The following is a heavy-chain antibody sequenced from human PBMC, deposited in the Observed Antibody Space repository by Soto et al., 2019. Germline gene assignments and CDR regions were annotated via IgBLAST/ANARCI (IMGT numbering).Heavy chain of an antibody. CDR1: GFSFSNYA. V-gene: IGHV3-23*05. CDR3: AKGDGGYFDH. D-gene: IGHD3-16*01. J-gene: IGHJ4*02. Sequence: EVQLLESGGGLVQPGGSLRLSCIASGFSFSNYAMIWVRQAPGKGPEWVSSIEISGRATYYAGAVKGRFTISRDDSKNAVYLQMNSLRGEDTAVYFCAKGDGGYFDHWGQGSLVTVPS. CDR2: IEISGRAT.